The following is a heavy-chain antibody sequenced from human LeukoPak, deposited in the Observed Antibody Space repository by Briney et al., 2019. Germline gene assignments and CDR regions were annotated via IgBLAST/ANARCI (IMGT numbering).Heavy chain of an antibody. CDR2: ISGSGIST. CDR3: AKDQWSFSYFDY. J-gene: IGHJ4*02. V-gene: IGHV3-23*01. CDR1: GFTFSSYA. Sequence: GGSLRLSCAASGFTFSSYAMSWVRQAPGKGLEWVADISGSGISTYYADSVKGRSTISRDNSKNTLYLQMNSLRAEDTAVYYCAKDQWSFSYFDYWGQGTLVTVSS. D-gene: IGHD1-26*01.